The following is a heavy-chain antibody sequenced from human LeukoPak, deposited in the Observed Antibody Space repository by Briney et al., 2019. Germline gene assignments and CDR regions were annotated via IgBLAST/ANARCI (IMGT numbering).Heavy chain of an antibody. CDR1: GGSISSHY. V-gene: IGHV4-59*11. CDR2: IYYSGST. Sequence: SETLSLTCTVSGGSISSHYWSWIRQPPGKGLEWIGYIYYSGSTNYNPSLKSRVTISVDTSKNQFSLKLSSVTAADTAVYYCATDMGDDTSGSYRFGLDVWGLGTTVTVSS. J-gene: IGHJ6*02. D-gene: IGHD3-22*01. CDR3: ATDMGDDTSGSYRFGLDV.